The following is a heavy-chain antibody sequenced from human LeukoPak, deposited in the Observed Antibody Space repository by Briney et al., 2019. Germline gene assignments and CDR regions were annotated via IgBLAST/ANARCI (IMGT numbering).Heavy chain of an antibody. Sequence: GGTLRLSCAASGFTFSSYGMNWVRQAPGKGLEWVSYISSSSSTIYYADSVKGRFTISRDNAKNSLYLQMNSLRAEDTAVYYCAELGITMIGGVWGKGTTVAISS. D-gene: IGHD3-10*02. CDR3: AELGITMIGGV. J-gene: IGHJ6*04. CDR2: ISSSSSTI. CDR1: GFTFSSYG. V-gene: IGHV3-48*01.